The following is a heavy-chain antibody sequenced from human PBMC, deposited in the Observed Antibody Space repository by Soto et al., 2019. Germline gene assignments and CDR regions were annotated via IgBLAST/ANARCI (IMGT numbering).Heavy chain of an antibody. CDR3: ARGGAGVGTASDS. Sequence: QVQLVESGGGVVQPGRSLRLSCSAAGFIFSDYGFQWFRQAPGKGREWLTLINFDGTKKKFAESERGRFTISRDNSNTNLFLQMNSPRGGDAAVYYCARGGAGVGTASDSWGQGTLVTVSS. D-gene: IGHD2-21*02. CDR2: INFDGTKK. J-gene: IGHJ4*02. V-gene: IGHV3-33*01. CDR1: GFIFSDYG.